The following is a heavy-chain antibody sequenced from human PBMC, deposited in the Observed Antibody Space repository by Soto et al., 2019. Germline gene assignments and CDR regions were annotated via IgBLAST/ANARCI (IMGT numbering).Heavy chain of an antibody. J-gene: IGHJ6*02. CDR1: GFTFSRYD. CDR2: VGTAGDT. CDR3: ARSGPIFGVPGNGMDV. D-gene: IGHD3-3*01. V-gene: IGHV3-13*01. Sequence: VGSLRLSCAASGFTFSRYDMHWVRQATGKGLEWVSAVGTAGDTYYPGSVKGRFTISRDNAQNSLYLQMNSLRAGDTAVYYCARSGPIFGVPGNGMDVWGQGTTVTVSS.